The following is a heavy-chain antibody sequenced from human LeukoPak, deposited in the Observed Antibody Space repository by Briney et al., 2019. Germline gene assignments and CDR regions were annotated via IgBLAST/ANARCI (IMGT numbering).Heavy chain of an antibody. CDR1: GFTFNDYY. V-gene: IGHV3-11*04. J-gene: IGHJ6*04. CDR2: LSGSGSII. D-gene: IGHD3-10*02. Sequence: PGGSLRLSCAASGFTFNDYYMSWIRQAPGKGLEWVSYLSGSGSIIYYADSVKGRFTISRDNAKNSLYLQMNSLRAEDTAVYYCAELGITMIGGVWGKGTTVTISS. CDR3: AELGITMIGGV.